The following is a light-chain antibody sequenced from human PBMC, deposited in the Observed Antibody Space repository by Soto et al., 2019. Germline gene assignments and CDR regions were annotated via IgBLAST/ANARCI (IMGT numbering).Light chain of an antibody. CDR3: AAWDDSLYGRV. Sequence: SVLTQPPSASGTPGQRVTISCSGSRSNIGSNPVNWYQQLPGTAPKLLIDSNNQRPSGVPDRFSGSRSGTSASLAISGLQSEDEADYYCAAWDDSLYGRVFGTGTKVXVL. CDR2: SNN. J-gene: IGLJ1*01. V-gene: IGLV1-44*01. CDR1: RSNIGSNP.